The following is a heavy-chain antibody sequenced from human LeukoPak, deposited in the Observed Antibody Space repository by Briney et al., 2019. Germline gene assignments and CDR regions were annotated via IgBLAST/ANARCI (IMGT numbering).Heavy chain of an antibody. Sequence: PSGTLSLTCAVSGGSISSSNWWSWIRQPPGKGLEWIGEIYHSGSTNYNQSLKSRVIMSVDKSRNQFSLKLNTVTAADTAVYYCATYYESSGFRFDYWGQGTLVTVSS. V-gene: IGHV4-4*02. CDR2: IYHSGST. CDR3: ATYYESSGFRFDY. D-gene: IGHD3-22*01. CDR1: GGSISSSNW. J-gene: IGHJ4*02.